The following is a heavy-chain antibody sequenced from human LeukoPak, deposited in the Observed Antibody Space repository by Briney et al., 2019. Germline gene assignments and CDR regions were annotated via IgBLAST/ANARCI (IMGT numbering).Heavy chain of an antibody. CDR2: ISGSSRPI. CDR3: AKEDSGSYSLGNFDY. D-gene: IGHD1-26*01. J-gene: IGHJ4*02. V-gene: IGHV3-48*01. Sequence: GGSLRLSCAASGFTFSSYSMNWVRQAPGRGLEWVSYISGSSRPIYYADSVKGRFTISRDNAKNSLYLQMNSLRAEDTAVYYCAKEDSGSYSLGNFDYWGQGTLVTVSS. CDR1: GFTFSSYS.